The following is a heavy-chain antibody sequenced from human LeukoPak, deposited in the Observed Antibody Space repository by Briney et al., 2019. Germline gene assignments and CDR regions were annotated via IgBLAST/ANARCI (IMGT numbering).Heavy chain of an antibody. CDR1: GGSISSSSYY. CDR3: ARESIVVVPAAILSYYYYMDV. Sequence: PSETLSLTCTVSGGSISSSSYYWGWIRQPPGKGLEWIGRIYYSGSTYYNPSLKSRVTISVDTSKNQFSLKLSSVTAADTAVYYCARESIVVVPAAILSYYYYMDVWGKGTTVTVSS. D-gene: IGHD2-2*01. J-gene: IGHJ6*03. V-gene: IGHV4-39*07. CDR2: IYYSGST.